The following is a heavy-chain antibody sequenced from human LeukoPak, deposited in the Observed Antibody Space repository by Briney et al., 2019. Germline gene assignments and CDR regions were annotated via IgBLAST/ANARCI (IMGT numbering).Heavy chain of an antibody. Sequence: SETLSLTCAVYGGSFSGYYWSWIRQPPGKGLEWIGEINHSGSTNYNPSLKSRVTISVDTSKNQFSLKLSSVTAADTAVYYCARGRYYFDYWGQGTLVTVSS. V-gene: IGHV4-34*01. CDR2: INHSGST. CDR3: ARGRYYFDY. J-gene: IGHJ4*02. CDR1: GGSFSGYY.